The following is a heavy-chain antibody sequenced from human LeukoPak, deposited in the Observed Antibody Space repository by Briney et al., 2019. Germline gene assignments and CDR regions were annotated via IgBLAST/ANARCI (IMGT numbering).Heavy chain of an antibody. D-gene: IGHD3-10*01. CDR2: IKQDGSEK. J-gene: IGHJ3*02. V-gene: IGHV3-7*01. CDR3: ARGSNYYGSGSYAFDI. Sequence: PGGSLRLSCAASGFTFSSYAMSWVRQAPGKGLEWVANIKQDGSEKYYVDSVKGRFTISRDNAKNSLYLQMNSLRAEDTAVYYCARGSNYYGSGSYAFDIWGQGTMVTVSS. CDR1: GFTFSSYA.